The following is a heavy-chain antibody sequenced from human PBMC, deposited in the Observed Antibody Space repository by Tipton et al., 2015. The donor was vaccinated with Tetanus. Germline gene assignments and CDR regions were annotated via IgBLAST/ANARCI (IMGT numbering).Heavy chain of an antibody. J-gene: IGHJ4*02. CDR1: GGSISGYY. CDR3: ARHGSLGSGSPQFDY. D-gene: IGHD3-10*01. CDR2: IYYSGST. V-gene: IGHV4-39*01. Sequence: TPSLTCTVSGGSISGYYWGWIRQPPGKGLEWIGSIYYSGSTYYNPSLKSRVTISVDTSKNQFSLKLSSVAAADTAVYYCARHGSLGSGSPQFDYWGQGTLVTVSS.